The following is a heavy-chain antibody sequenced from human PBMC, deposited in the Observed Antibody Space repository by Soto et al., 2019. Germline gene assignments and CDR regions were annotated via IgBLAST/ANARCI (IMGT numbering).Heavy chain of an antibody. V-gene: IGHV1-24*01. CDR3: AFSTYYDFWSGYYRVDAFDI. J-gene: IGHJ3*02. Sequence: VSVKVSCKVSGYTLTELSMHWVRQAPGKGLEWMGGFDPEDGETIYAQKFQGRVTMTEDTSTDTAYMELSSLRSEDTAVYYCAFSTYYDFWSGYYRVDAFDIWGQGTMVTVSS. D-gene: IGHD3-3*01. CDR2: FDPEDGET. CDR1: GYTLTELS.